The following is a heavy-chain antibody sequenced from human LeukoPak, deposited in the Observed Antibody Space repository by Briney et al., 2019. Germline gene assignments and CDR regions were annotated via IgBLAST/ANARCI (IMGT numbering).Heavy chain of an antibody. CDR2: INRDGSTI. J-gene: IGHJ4*02. Sequence: QPGGSLRLSCAASGFTFSSYWMHWVRQAPGKGLVWVSRINRDGSTITYADSVKGRFTISRDNTKNTLYLQMNSLRAEDTAVYYCARDYTYGFGQWGQGTLVTVSS. CDR1: GFTFSSYW. V-gene: IGHV3-74*01. CDR3: ARDYTYGFGQ. D-gene: IGHD5-18*01.